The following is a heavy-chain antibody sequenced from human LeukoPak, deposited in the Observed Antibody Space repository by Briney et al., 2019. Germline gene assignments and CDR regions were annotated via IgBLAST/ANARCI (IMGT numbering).Heavy chain of an antibody. CDR1: GGSFSGYY. D-gene: IGHD5-12*01. CDR2: INHSGST. J-gene: IGHJ4*02. V-gene: IGHV4-34*01. Sequence: SETLSLACAVYGGSFSGYYWSWIRQPPGKGLEWIGEINHSGSTNYNPSLKSRVTISVDTSKNRFSLKLSSVTAADTAVYYCARHHDSGYDFDYWGQGTLVTVSS. CDR3: ARHHDSGYDFDY.